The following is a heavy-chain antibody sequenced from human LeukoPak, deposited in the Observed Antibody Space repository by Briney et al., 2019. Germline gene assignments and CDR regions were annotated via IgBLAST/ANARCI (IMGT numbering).Heavy chain of an antibody. J-gene: IGHJ4*02. V-gene: IGHV3-23*01. Sequence: GGSLILSCAASGFTFSSYAMSWVRQAPGKGLEWVSAISGSGGSTYYADSVKGRFTISRDNSKNTLYLQMNSLRAEDTAVYYCAKSTIFGVVLFDYWGQGTLATVSS. CDR1: GFTFSSYA. D-gene: IGHD3-3*01. CDR2: ISGSGGST. CDR3: AKSTIFGVVLFDY.